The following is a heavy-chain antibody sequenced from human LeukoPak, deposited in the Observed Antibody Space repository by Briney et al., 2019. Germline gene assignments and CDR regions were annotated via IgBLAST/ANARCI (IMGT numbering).Heavy chain of an antibody. CDR1: GGSIGSYY. CDR2: IYYSGST. CDR3: ASLNH. J-gene: IGHJ4*02. V-gene: IGHV4-59*01. Sequence: PSETLSLTCTVSGGSIGSYYWSWIRQPPGKGLEWIGYIYYSGSTNYNPSLKSRVTMSVDTSKNRFSLKLSSVTAADTAVYFCASLNHWGQGTLVTVSS.